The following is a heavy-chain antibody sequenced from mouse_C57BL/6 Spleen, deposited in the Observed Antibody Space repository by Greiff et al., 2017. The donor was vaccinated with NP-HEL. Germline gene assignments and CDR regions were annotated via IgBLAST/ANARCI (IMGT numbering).Heavy chain of an antibody. CDR2: ISYDGSN. J-gene: IGHJ3*01. Sequence: DVQLQESGPGLVKPSQSLSLTCSVTGYSITSGYYWNWIRQFPGNKLEWMGYISYDGSNNYNPSLKNRISITRDTSKNQFFLKLNSVTTEDTATYYCAREGNQAWFAYWGQGTLVTVSA. CDR1: GYSITSGYY. D-gene: IGHD2-1*01. CDR3: AREGNQAWFAY. V-gene: IGHV3-6*01.